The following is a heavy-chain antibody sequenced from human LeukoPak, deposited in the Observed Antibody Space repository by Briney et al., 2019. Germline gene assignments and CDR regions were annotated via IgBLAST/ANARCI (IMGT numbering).Heavy chain of an antibody. CDR1: GGSFSGYY. CDR2: INHSGST. J-gene: IGHJ4*02. V-gene: IGHV4-34*01. CDR3: ARGLIWFGYYFDY. D-gene: IGHD3-10*01. Sequence: PSETLSLTCAVYGGSFSGYYWSWIRQPPGKGLEWIGEINHSGSTNYNPSLKSRVTISVDTSKNQFSLKLSSVTAADTAVYYCARGLIWFGYYFDYWGQGTLVTVSS.